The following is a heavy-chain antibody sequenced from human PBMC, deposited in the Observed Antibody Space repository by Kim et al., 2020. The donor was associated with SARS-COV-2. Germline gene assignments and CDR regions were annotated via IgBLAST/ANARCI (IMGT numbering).Heavy chain of an antibody. V-gene: IGHV4-59*01. Sequence: SETLSLTCTVSGGSISSYYWSWIRQPPGKGLEWIGYIYYSGSTNYNPSLKSRVTISVDTSKNQFSLKLSSVTAADTAVYYCARVAPYSSSWYANWFDPWGHATLFTVSS. CDR3: ARVAPYSSSWYANWFDP. CDR2: IYYSGST. D-gene: IGHD6-13*01. CDR1: GGSISSYY. J-gene: IGHJ5*02.